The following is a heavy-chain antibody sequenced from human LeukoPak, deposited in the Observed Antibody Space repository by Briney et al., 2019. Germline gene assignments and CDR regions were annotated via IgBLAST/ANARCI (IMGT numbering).Heavy chain of an antibody. J-gene: IGHJ4*02. Sequence: GGSLRLSCAASGFTFSSYAMHWVRQAPGKGLEWVAVISYDGSNKYYADSVKGRFTISRDNSKNTLYLQMNSLRAEDTAVYYCAGELERTPFDYWGQGTLVTVSS. CDR1: GFTFSSYA. CDR2: ISYDGSNK. CDR3: AGELERTPFDY. V-gene: IGHV3-30*01. D-gene: IGHD1-1*01.